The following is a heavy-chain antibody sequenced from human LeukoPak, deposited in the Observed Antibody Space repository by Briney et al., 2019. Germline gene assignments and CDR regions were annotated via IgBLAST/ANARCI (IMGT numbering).Heavy chain of an antibody. D-gene: IGHD4-17*01. J-gene: IGHJ2*01. CDR2: IVVGSGNT. CDR3: AAASDYGDYEYFDL. Sequence: GTSVKVSCKASGFTFTSSAVQWVRQARGQRLEWIGWIVVGSGNTNYAQKFQERVTITRDMSTSTAYMELSSLRSEDTAVYYCAAASDYGDYEYFDLWGRGTLVTVSS. CDR1: GFTFTSSA. V-gene: IGHV1-58*01.